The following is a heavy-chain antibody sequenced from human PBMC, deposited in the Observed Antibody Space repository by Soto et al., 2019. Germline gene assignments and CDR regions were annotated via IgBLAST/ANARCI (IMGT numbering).Heavy chain of an antibody. CDR2: ISAHNGNT. J-gene: IGHJ4*02. D-gene: IGHD6-6*01. V-gene: IGHV1-18*01. Sequence: QVHLVQSGAEVKKPGASVKVSCKCSGYTFTSYGITWVRQAPGQGLEWMGWISAHNGNTDYAQKLQGRVTVTRDTSTSTPYREVRRLRSDDTAVYNCARGRDGDYGGKGAMVTVSP. CDR1: GYTFTSYG. CDR3: ARGRDGDY.